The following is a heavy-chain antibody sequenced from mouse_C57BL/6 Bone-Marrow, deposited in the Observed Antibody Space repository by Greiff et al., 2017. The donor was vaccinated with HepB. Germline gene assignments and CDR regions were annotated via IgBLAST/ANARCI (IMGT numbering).Heavy chain of an antibody. Sequence: GGGLVQPKGSLKLSCAASGFTFNTYAMHWVRQAPGKGLEWAARIRSKSSNYATYYADSVKDRFTISRDDSQSMLYLQMNNLKTEDTAMYYCVRDDDHRGFDYWGQGTTLTVSS. D-gene: IGHD2-3*01. V-gene: IGHV10-3*01. CDR3: VRDDDHRGFDY. CDR1: GFTFNTYA. CDR2: IRSKSSNYAT. J-gene: IGHJ2*01.